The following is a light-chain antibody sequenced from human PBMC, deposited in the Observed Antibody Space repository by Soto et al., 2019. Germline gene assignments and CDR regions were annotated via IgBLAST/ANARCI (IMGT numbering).Light chain of an antibody. Sequence: QSALTQPPSVSGSPGQSVAISCTGDSSDVGSYNRVSWYQQSPGTAPKLIIYEVTTRSSGVPNRFSGSKSGNTASLTISGFQAEDETDYYCFSYTTSSTYVFGTGTKVTVL. CDR3: FSYTTSSTYV. J-gene: IGLJ1*01. CDR1: SSDVGSYNR. CDR2: EVT. V-gene: IGLV2-18*02.